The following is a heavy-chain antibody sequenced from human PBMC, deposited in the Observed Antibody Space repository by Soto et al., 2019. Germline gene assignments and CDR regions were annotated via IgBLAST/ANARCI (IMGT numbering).Heavy chain of an antibody. J-gene: IGHJ4*02. Sequence: QVQLVQSGAEMKKPGASVKVACKASGYTFTSYGISWVRQAPGQGLAWMGWISAYNGNTNYAQMLQVRVTMTTDTSRSTAYMELRSLTSDDTAVYYCARDLAAGLVDYWGQGTLVTVSS. CDR2: ISAYNGNT. CDR3: ARDLAAGLVDY. V-gene: IGHV1-18*01. CDR1: GYTFTSYG. D-gene: IGHD6-19*01.